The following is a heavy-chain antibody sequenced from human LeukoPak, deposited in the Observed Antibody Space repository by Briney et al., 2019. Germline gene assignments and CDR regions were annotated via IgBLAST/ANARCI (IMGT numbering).Heavy chain of an antibody. D-gene: IGHD3/OR15-3a*01. CDR1: GLTLSDYY. J-gene: IGHJ4*02. Sequence: PGGSLRLSCAASGLTLSDYYMIWIRQAPGKGLEWVSYSSSSGSTIYYADSVKGRFAISRDNAKNSLYLQMNSLRAEDTAVYYCARRRDFIDYWGQGTLVTVSS. CDR2: SSSSGSTI. V-gene: IGHV3-11*01. CDR3: ARRRDFIDY.